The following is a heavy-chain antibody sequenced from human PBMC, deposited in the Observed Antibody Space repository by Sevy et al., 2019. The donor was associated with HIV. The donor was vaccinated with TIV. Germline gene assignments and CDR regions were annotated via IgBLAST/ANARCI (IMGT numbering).Heavy chain of an antibody. CDR2: LSLQGTNK. J-gene: IGHJ6*02. V-gene: IGHV3-30*18. D-gene: IGHD3-10*01. CDR1: GTNFGAFA. CDR3: AKDVVGGTYYIENYYYGMDV. Sequence: GRSLRLSCAVSGTNFGAFAMHWVRQAPGKGLEWVAGLSLQGTNKYYADSLKGRFNISRDNSKDILYLHMKSLRPEDTAIYYCAKDVVGGTYYIENYYYGMDVWGLGTTVTVSS.